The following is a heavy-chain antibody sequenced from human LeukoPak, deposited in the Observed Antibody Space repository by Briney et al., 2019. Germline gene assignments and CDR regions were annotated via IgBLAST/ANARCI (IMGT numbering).Heavy chain of an antibody. CDR3: ARSGATVTKFDY. D-gene: IGHD4-17*01. CDR1: GFTFSSYG. J-gene: IGHJ4*02. Sequence: PGGSLRLSCAASGFTFSSYGMNWVRQAPGKGLEWVSSISSSSSYIYYADSVKGRFTISRDNAKNSLYLQMNSLRAEDTAVYYCARSGATVTKFDYWGQGTLVTVSS. V-gene: IGHV3-21*01. CDR2: ISSSSSYI.